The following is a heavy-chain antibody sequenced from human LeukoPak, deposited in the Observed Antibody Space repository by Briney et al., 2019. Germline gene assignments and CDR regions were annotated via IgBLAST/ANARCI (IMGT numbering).Heavy chain of an antibody. V-gene: IGHV1-2*02. CDR2: INPNSGGT. CDR1: GYTFTAYY. Sequence: ASVKVSCKASGYTFTAYYMHWVRQAPGQGLEWMGWINPNSGGTNYAQKFQDRVTMTRDTSISTAYMELSRLRSDDTAVYYCARDLRPSSGWFDPRGQGTLVTVSS. CDR3: ARDLRPSSGWFDP. D-gene: IGHD2-2*01. J-gene: IGHJ5*02.